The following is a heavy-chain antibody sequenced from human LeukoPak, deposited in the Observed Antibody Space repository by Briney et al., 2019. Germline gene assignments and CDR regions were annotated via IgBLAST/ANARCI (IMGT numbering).Heavy chain of an antibody. CDR1: GGSISSYY. CDR2: IYYSGST. D-gene: IGHD1-14*01. CDR3: AREYPGLPGVDV. Sequence: SETLSLTCTVSGGSISSYYWSWIRQPPGKGLEWIGYIYYSGSTNYNPSLKSRVTISVDTSKNQFSLKLSSVTAADTAVYYCAREYPGLPGVDVWGKGTTVTVSS. V-gene: IGHV4-59*01. J-gene: IGHJ6*04.